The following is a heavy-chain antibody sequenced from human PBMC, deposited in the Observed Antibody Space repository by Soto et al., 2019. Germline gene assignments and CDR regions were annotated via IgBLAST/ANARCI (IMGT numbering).Heavy chain of an antibody. V-gene: IGHV3-30*04. Sequence: QLVESGGGVVQPGRPLRLSCVASGFTFSDDSMHWVRQSPGMGLEWVSVILYDGRQRHYAESVMGRLPSSRDNFRNTLYLQFNSLRLEDTASYYCARVAFLGHFSLFRGYQYYGMDLWGQGTTVIVSS. CDR2: ILYDGRQR. D-gene: IGHD3-16*01. CDR1: GFTFSDDS. J-gene: IGHJ6*02. CDR3: ARVAFLGHFSLFRGYQYYGMDL.